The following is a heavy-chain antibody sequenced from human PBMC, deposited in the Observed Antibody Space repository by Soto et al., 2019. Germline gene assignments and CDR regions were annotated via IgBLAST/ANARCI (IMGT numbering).Heavy chain of an antibody. D-gene: IGHD1-1*01. Sequence: QVQLVQSGAEVKKPGASVKVSCKASGYTFTSYSIGWVRQAPRKGLEWVGWISAYNGNTHYARKLQGRVIMTTDTSTSTASMELRSLRSDDTAVYYCARVGRHFFDDGFPVYWGERTLVTVSS. CDR2: ISAYNGNT. V-gene: IGHV1-18*04. CDR1: GYTFTSYS. CDR3: ARVGRHFFDDGFPVY. J-gene: IGHJ4*02.